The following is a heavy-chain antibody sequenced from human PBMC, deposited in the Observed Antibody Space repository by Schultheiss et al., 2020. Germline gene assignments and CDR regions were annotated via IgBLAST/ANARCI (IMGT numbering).Heavy chain of an antibody. D-gene: IGHD2-2*01. CDR3: ARDEGGIVVVFFMDV. J-gene: IGHJ6*03. V-gene: IGHV1-3*01. CDR2: INAGNGNT. Sequence: ASVKVSCKASGYTFTSYAMHWVRQAPGQRLEWMGWINAGNGNTKYSQKFQGRVTITRDTSASTAYMELSSLRSEDTAVYYCARDEGGIVVVFFMDVWGKGTTVTVSS. CDR1: GYTFTSYA.